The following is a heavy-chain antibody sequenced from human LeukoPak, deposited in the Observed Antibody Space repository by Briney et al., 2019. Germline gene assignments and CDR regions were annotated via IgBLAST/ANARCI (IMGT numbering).Heavy chain of an antibody. D-gene: IGHD1-26*01. J-gene: IGHJ4*02. CDR3: ANSAGGYDY. V-gene: IGHV3-23*01. Sequence: GGSLRPSCAASGFTLSSYAMSWVRQAPGKGLEWVSAISGSGGSTYYADSVKGRFTISRDNSKNTLYLQMNRLRAEDTAVYYCANSAGGYDYWGQGTLVTVSS. CDR2: ISGSGGST. CDR1: GFTLSSYA.